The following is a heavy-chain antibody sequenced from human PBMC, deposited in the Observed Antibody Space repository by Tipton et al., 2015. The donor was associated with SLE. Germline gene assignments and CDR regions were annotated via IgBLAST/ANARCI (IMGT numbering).Heavy chain of an antibody. V-gene: IGHV1-8*03. D-gene: IGHD3-16*01. J-gene: IGHJ6*02. CDR3: ARDERRGIYYYYGMDV. Sequence: QLVQSGAEVKKPGASVRVSCKTSGYTFTTYDINWVRQATGQGLEWMGWMDPNTGNTAYAQKFQGRVTITRNTSISTVYMELSSLRSEDTAVYYCARDERRGIYYYYGMDVWGQGTTVTVSS. CDR2: MDPNTGNT. CDR1: GYTFTTYD.